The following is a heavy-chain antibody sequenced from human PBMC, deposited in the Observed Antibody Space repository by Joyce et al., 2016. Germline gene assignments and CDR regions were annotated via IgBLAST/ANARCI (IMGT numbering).Heavy chain of an antibody. D-gene: IGHD5-18*01. J-gene: IGHJ6*03. CDR2: INSDGSTT. V-gene: IGHV3-74*01. CDR1: GFTFSSYW. Sequence: EVQVVESGGGLVQPGGSLRLSCAASGFTFSSYWRHWVRQAPGKGLVWVSRINSDGSTTNYADSVKGRFTISRDNAKNTLYLQMNSLRAEETAVYYCAREYSYGDYMDVWGKGTTVTVSS. CDR3: AREYSYGDYMDV.